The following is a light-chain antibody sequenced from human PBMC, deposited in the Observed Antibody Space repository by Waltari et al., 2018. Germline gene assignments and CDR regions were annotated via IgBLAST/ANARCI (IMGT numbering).Light chain of an antibody. Sequence: QSVLTQPPSASGTPGQRVTISCSGSSSNIGSNTVNWYQQLPGTAPKLRVYGDNRRPQWVPHGFSGSKSGTSGSLVISGLQSEDEADYYCAVWDGSLNHYVFGAGTKVTVL. V-gene: IGLV1-44*01. CDR3: AVWDGSLNHYV. CDR1: SSNIGSNT. CDR2: GDN. J-gene: IGLJ1*01.